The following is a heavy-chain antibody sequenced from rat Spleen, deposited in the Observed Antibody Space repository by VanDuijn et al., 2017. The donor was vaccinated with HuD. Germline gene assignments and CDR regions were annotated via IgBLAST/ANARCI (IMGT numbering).Heavy chain of an antibody. CDR3: ARGPRYYDGYYGRFDY. V-gene: IGHV2-30*01. D-gene: IGHD1-12*03. CDR1: GFSLTSYN. J-gene: IGHJ2*01. Sequence: QVQLKESGPGLVQPSQTLSLTCTVSGFSLTSYNVHWVRQPTGKGLEWMGVMWTGGSTDYNSALKSRLSISRDTSKSQVFLKMNKLQTEDIATYYCARGPRYYDGYYGRFDYWGQGVMVTVSS. CDR2: MWTGGST.